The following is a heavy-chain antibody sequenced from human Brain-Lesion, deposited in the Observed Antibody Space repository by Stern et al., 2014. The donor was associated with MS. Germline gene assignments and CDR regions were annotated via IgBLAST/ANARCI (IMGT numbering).Heavy chain of an antibody. CDR1: GFYFSSYW. CDR3: ARGVGDY. Sequence: VTLMQSGGGLVQPGGSLRLSCASSGFYFSSYWMHWVRHFPEKGLLWVSQINRDGSDTSYADSVKGRFTISRDNIRNMLYLRMTSLRAEDTAVYYCARGVGDYWGQGARVTVSS. J-gene: IGHJ4*02. V-gene: IGHV3-74*02. D-gene: IGHD3-16*01. CDR2: INRDGSDT.